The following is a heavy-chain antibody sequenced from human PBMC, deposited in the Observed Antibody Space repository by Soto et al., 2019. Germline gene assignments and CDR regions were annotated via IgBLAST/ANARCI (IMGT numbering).Heavy chain of an antibody. CDR1: GFSFGNYA. Sequence: EVQLLESGGGLIQPGGSLRLSYATFGFSFGNYAMSWVRQAPGKGLEWVSGFGVDYVTYYADSVRGRFTISRDNSKNTLYLQMNSLRAEDTALYYCAKAKGSFDHTGPDQWGQGTLVTVSS. D-gene: IGHD2-8*02. J-gene: IGHJ4*02. CDR2: FGVDYVT. V-gene: IGHV3-23*01. CDR3: AKAKGSFDHTGPDQ.